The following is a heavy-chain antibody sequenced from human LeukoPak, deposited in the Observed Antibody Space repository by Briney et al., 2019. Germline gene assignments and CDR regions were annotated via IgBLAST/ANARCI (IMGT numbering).Heavy chain of an antibody. CDR1: GFSFRSYD. V-gene: IGHV3-13*01. J-gene: IGHJ3*02. CDR2: TATTGDT. Sequence: GVSLRLSCAASGFSFRSYDMHWLRPATGKGLEWVSATATTGDTYYPGSVKGRFTISRENAKNSLYLQMNSLRAGDTAVYYCARGTVGAGVFDIWGPGTMVTVSS. D-gene: IGHD1-26*01. CDR3: ARGTVGAGVFDI.